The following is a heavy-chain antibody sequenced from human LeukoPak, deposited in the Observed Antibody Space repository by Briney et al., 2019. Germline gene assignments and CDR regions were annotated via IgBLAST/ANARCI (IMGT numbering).Heavy chain of an antibody. V-gene: IGHV3-9*01. Sequence: PGGSLRLSCAASGFTLYDHAMHWIRQPPGPGKGLECVSGIGWNSDRIDYADSVKGRFTISRDNSKNTLYLQMNSLRAEDTAVYYCAKVRYYDSSSDAFDIWGQGTMVTVSS. D-gene: IGHD3-22*01. J-gene: IGHJ3*02. CDR3: AKVRYYDSSSDAFDI. CDR2: IGWNSDRI. CDR1: GFTLYDHA.